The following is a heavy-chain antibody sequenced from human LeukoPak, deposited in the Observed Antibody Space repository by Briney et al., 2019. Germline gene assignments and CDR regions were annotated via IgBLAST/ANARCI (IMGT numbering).Heavy chain of an antibody. J-gene: IGHJ4*02. V-gene: IGHV4-34*01. CDR1: GGSFSGYY. CDR3: ARGRRYCSSTSCYRGYFDY. CDR2: INHSGST. D-gene: IGHD2-2*01. Sequence: SETLSLTCAVYGGSFSGYYWSWIRQPPGKGLEWIGEINHSGSTNYNPSLKSRVTISVDTSKNQFSLKLSSVTAADTAVYYCARGRRYCSSTSCYRGYFDYWGQGTLVTVSS.